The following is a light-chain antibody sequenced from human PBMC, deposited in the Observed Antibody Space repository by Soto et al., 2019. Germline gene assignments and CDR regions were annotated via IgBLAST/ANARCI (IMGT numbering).Light chain of an antibody. CDR1: QSVSSY. Sequence: EIVLPQSPATLSLSPGESATLSGRASQSVSSYLAWYQQKPGQAPRLLIYDASNRATGIPARFSGSGSGTDFTLTISSLEPEDFAVYYCQQRSNWPPWTVGQGTKVDIK. V-gene: IGKV3-11*01. CDR3: QQRSNWPPWT. J-gene: IGKJ1*01. CDR2: DAS.